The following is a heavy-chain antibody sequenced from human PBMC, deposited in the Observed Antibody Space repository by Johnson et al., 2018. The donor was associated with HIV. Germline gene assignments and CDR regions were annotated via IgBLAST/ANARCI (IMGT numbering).Heavy chain of an antibody. CDR1: GFTVSSNY. Sequence: VQLVESGGGLIQPGGSLRLSCAASGFTVSSNYMSWVRQAPGKGLEWVSVIYSGGSTYYADSVKGRFTISRDNSKNTLYLQRNSLRAEDTAVYYCARDGQDRDDAFDIWGQGTMVTVSS. D-gene: IGHD3-22*01. CDR3: ARDGQDRDDAFDI. V-gene: IGHV3-53*01. J-gene: IGHJ3*02. CDR2: IYSGGST.